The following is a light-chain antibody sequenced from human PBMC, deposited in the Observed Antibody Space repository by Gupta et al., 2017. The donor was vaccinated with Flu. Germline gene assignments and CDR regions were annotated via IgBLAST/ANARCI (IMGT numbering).Light chain of an antibody. V-gene: IGKV1-39*01. CDR3: QQSYRLPT. Sequence: MPKSPSSLSASIGDKVTITCRASQSISTYLNWYHHKPGKAPKLLISTASTLHSGVPSRFSGSGSGTDFTLTISGLQPEDFATYYCQQSYRLPTFGQGTKVEMK. CDR1: QSISTY. J-gene: IGKJ1*01. CDR2: TAS.